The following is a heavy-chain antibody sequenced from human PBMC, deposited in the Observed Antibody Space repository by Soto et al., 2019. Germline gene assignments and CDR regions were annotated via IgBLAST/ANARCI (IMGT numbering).Heavy chain of an antibody. V-gene: IGHV4-59*01. CDR2: IYDTGISGYTPST. CDR1: GGSITSSY. Sequence: QVQLQESGPRLVKPSATLSLTCTVSGGSITSSYWSWIRRPPGKGLEWIAYIYDTGISGYTPSTSYNPSLNSRVTVSVDTSKSQFSLKLTSVTAADAAVYYCARGEDAFFYYGLDVWGQGITVTVSS. J-gene: IGHJ6*02. CDR3: ARGEDAFFYYGLDV.